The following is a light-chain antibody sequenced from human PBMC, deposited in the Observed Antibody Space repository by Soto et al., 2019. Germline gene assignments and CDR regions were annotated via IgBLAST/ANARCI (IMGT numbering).Light chain of an antibody. J-gene: IGKJ1*01. CDR1: QAISTW. CDR2: AAS. Sequence: DIQMTQSPSSVSASVGDRVTITCRASQAISTWLAWYQQKPGKAPKLLIYAASNLQTGVPSRFSGSGSGTDFTLTISRLQPEDFATYYCQQANSFPRTF. V-gene: IGKV1D-12*01. CDR3: QQANSFPRT.